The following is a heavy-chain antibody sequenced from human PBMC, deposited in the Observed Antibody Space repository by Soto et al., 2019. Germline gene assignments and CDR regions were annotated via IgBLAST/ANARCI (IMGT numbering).Heavy chain of an antibody. CDR2: INAGNGNT. CDR3: ARENYSGGXCYVNGH. D-gene: IGHD2-15*01. J-gene: IGHJ4*02. Sequence: VSVKVSFKDAGYTFTSYAMHWVRQAPGQRLEWMGWINAGNGNTKYSQQFQGRVTITRDASASKAYMELSSLRSEDTAVYYCARENYSGGXCYVNGHWGQGARVKVSS. V-gene: IGHV1-3*01. CDR1: GYTFTSYA.